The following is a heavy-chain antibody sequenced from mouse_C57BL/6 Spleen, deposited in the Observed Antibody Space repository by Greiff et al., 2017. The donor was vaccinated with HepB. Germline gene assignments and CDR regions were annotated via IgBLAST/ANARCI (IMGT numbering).Heavy chain of an antibody. CDR2: ISYSGST. Sequence: EVQLVESGPGMVKPSQSLSLTCTVTGYSITSGYDWHWIRHFPGNKLEWMGYISYSGSTNYNPSLKSRISITHDTSKNHFFLKLNSVTTEDTATYYCAGSSYWYFDVWGTGTTVTVSS. D-gene: IGHD1-1*01. CDR1: GYSITSGYD. V-gene: IGHV3-1*01. CDR3: AGSSYWYFDV. J-gene: IGHJ1*03.